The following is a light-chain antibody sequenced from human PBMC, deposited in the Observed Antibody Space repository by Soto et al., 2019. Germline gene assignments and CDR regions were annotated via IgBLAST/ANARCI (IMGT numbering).Light chain of an antibody. CDR3: QQDNNCPLT. Sequence: IAITQHPSSVSGSDGERATLSCRASQGVSAGLAWYQQKPGQAPRLLIYGASTRATGIPARFSGSGSGTEFTLTISSLQHEDFAAYYCQQDNNCPLTFGRGTKVDI. V-gene: IGKV3-15*01. J-gene: IGKJ4*01. CDR1: QGVSAG. CDR2: GAS.